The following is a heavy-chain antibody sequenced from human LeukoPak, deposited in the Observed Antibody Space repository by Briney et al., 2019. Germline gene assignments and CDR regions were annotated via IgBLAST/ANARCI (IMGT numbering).Heavy chain of an antibody. CDR1: GFTFDEFY. J-gene: IGHJ3*02. D-gene: IGHD3-3*01. CDR2: INKDGREK. CDR3: ARDAFSRISVFGVVSDAFDI. Sequence: GGSLRLPCVASGFTFDEFYMSWVRQAPGKGLEWVANINKDGREKYYVDSVKGRFTVSRDNANNSLYLQMNSLRVEDTAVYYCARDAFSRISVFGVVSDAFDIWGQGTMVTVSS. V-gene: IGHV3-7*01.